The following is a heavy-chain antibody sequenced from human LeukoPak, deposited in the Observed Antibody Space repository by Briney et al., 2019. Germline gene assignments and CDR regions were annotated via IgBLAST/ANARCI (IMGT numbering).Heavy chain of an antibody. D-gene: IGHD4-17*01. CDR2: INHSGST. CDR1: GGSFSGYY. V-gene: IGHV4-34*01. Sequence: SETLSLTCAVYGGSFSGYYWSWIRQPPGKGLEWIGEINHSGSTNYNPSLKSRVTISVDTAKNQFSLKLSSVTAADTAVYYCARGPVTTYYYYYGMDVWGQGTTVTVSS. CDR3: ARGPVTTYYYYYGMDV. J-gene: IGHJ6*02.